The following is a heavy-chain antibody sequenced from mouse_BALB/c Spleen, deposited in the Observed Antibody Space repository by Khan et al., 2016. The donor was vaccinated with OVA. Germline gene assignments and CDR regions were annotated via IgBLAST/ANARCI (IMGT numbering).Heavy chain of an antibody. D-gene: IGHD2-1*01. V-gene: IGHV3-1*02. CDR3: ARDGNSMDY. J-gene: IGHJ4*01. CDR1: GYSITSGYS. Sequence: EVQLQESGPDLVKPSQSLSLTCTVTGYSITSGYSWHWIRQFPGNKLEWMGYIYYSGNIKYNPYFKSRISIARDTSKNQFFLKLNSVTTEDTATXYCARDGNSMDYWGQGTSVTFSS. CDR2: IYYSGNI.